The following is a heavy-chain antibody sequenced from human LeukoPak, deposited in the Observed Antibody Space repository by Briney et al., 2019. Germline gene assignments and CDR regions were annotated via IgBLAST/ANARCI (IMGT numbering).Heavy chain of an antibody. CDR3: AREFSSSWYTVRGYFDY. V-gene: IGHV7-4-1*02. CDR1: GYTFTSYA. CDR2: INTNTGNP. Sequence: ASVKVSCKASGYTFTSYAMNWVRQAPGQGLEWMGWINTNTGNPTYAQGFTGRFVFSLDTSVSTAYLQISSLKAEDTAVYYCAREFSSSWYTVRGYFDYWGQGTLVTVSS. J-gene: IGHJ4*02. D-gene: IGHD6-13*01.